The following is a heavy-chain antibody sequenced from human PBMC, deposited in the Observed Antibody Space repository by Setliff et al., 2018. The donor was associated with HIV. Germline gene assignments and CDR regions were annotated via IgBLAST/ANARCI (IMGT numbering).Heavy chain of an antibody. CDR1: GYSFAAYY. D-gene: IGHD3-9*01. J-gene: IGHJ1*01. Sequence: ASVKVSCKASGYSFAAYYIYWVQQAPGKGLEWMGRVDPEDGETIYAGKFQGRVTITSDPSTHTANMELSSLRSEDTAVYYCARGSQGALRYLASLPEGEYFQHWGQGTVVTVSS. CDR3: ARGSQGALRYLASLPEGEYFQH. CDR2: VDPEDGET. V-gene: IGHV1-69-2*01.